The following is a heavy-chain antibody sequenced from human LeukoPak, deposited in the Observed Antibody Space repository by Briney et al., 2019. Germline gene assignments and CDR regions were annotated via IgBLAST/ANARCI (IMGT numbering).Heavy chain of an antibody. J-gene: IGHJ4*02. CDR1: GFTFSSYA. D-gene: IGHD3-10*01. CDR3: AKTMVRGVISPPFDY. CDR2: ISGSGGST. V-gene: IGHV3-23*01. Sequence: GGSLRLSCAASGFTFSSYAMSWVRQAPGKGLEWVSAISGSGGSTYYADSVKGRFTISRGNSKNTQYLQMNSLRAEDTAVYYCAKTMVRGVISPPFDYWGQGTLVTVSS.